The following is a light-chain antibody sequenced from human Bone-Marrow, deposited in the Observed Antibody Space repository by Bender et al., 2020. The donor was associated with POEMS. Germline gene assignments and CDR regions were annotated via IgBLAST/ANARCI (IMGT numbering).Light chain of an antibody. CDR1: ESNIGYNT. Sequence: QSVLTQPPSASGTPGQSVTISCSGGESNIGYNTVNWYQQVPGRAPKPLIHADYYRSSGVSDRFSGSKSGTSASLAITGLHSDDEADYYCAAWEDSLNGWMFGGGTKLTVL. V-gene: IGLV1-44*01. CDR2: ADY. CDR3: AAWEDSLNGWM. J-gene: IGLJ3*02.